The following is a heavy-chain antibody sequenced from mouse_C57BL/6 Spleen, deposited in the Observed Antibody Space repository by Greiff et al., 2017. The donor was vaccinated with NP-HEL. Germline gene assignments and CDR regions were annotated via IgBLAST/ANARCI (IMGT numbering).Heavy chain of an antibody. Sequence: VQLQQSGAELVRPGASVKLSCKASGYTFTDYYINWVKQRPGQGLEWIARIYPGSGNTYYNEKFKGKATLTAEKSSSTAYMQLSSLTSEDSAVYVCALGDYDWFAYWGQGTLVTVSA. V-gene: IGHV1-76*01. CDR3: ALGDYDWFAY. CDR2: IYPGSGNT. J-gene: IGHJ3*01. D-gene: IGHD2-4*01. CDR1: GYTFTDYY.